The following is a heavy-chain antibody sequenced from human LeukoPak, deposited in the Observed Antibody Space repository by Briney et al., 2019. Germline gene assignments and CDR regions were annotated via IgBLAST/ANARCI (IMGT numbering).Heavy chain of an antibody. Sequence: PSETLSLTCAVYGGSFSGYYWSWIRQPPGKGLEWIGEINHSGSSNYNPSLKSRVTISVDTSKKQFSLKLRSVTAADTAVYYCAKLSEIHYDILTGYYSGYFDHWGQGTLVTVSS. CDR3: AKLSEIHYDILTGYYSGYFDH. CDR2: INHSGSS. V-gene: IGHV4-34*01. J-gene: IGHJ4*02. CDR1: GGSFSGYY. D-gene: IGHD3-9*01.